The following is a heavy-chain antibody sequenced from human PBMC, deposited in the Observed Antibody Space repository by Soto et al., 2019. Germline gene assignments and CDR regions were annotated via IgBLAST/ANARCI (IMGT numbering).Heavy chain of an antibody. D-gene: IGHD6-19*01. CDR2: ISSGSDSI. J-gene: IGHJ1*01. CDR3: ARDRSADRFVQYFQH. Sequence: GGCLRLSCAASGFIFTSYSMVWVRLAPGKGLEWVASISSGSDSIFYADSVKGRFTVSRDNAKNSLFLQMNNLRAEDTAVYFCARDRSADRFVQYFQHWGQGTQVTVSS. CDR1: GFIFTSYS. V-gene: IGHV3-21*01.